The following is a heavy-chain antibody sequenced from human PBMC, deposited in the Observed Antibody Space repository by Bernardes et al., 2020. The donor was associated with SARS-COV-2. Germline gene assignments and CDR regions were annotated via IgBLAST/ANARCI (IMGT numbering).Heavy chain of an antibody. D-gene: IGHD4-17*01. Sequence: GGSLNIPFQCSGYSFTNYWLVWLRQMPGKGLPWMGFIHPIYSDTINSPSFQGHVTISADKSISTAYLKWGRLMASDTAIYYCARPARPSDFGDFGWFDPWGQGTLVTVSS. V-gene: IGHV5-51*01. J-gene: IGHJ5*02. CDR3: ARPARPSDFGDFGWFDP. CDR1: GYSFTNYW. CDR2: IHPIYSDT.